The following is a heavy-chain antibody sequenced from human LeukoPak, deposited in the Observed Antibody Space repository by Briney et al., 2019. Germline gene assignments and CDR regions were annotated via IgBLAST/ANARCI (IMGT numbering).Heavy chain of an antibody. J-gene: IGHJ4*02. CDR2: ITSSSRTI. V-gene: IGHV3-48*02. Sequence: GGSLRLSCAASGFTFNSYSLSWVRQAPGKGLEWVSYITSSSRTIHYADSVKGRFTISRDNAKNSLYLQMNSLRDEDTAIYYCTRDPNALDHWGQGTLVTVSS. CDR3: TRDPNALDH. D-gene: IGHD2-2*01. CDR1: GFTFNSYS.